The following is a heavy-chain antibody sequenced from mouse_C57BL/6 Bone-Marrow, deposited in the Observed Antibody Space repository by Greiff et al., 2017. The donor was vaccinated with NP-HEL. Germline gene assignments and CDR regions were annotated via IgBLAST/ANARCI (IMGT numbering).Heavy chain of an antibody. CDR1: GYAFSSSW. CDR3: APYGHHYAMDY. CDR2: IYPGDGDT. J-gene: IGHJ4*01. Sequence: VQLQQSGPELVKPGASVKISCKASGYAFSSSWMNWVKQRPGKGLEWIGRIYPGDGDTNYNGKFKGKATLTADKSSSTAYMQLSSLTSEDSAVYFCAPYGHHYAMDYWGQGTSVTVSS. V-gene: IGHV1-82*01. D-gene: IGHD1-1*02.